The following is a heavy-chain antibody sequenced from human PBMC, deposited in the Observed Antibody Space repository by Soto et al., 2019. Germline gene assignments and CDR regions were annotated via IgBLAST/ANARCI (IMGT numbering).Heavy chain of an antibody. CDR3: AKRGGSGGSRRNYYYYGMDV. V-gene: IGHV3-74*01. CDR1: GFTLSGRS. CDR2: IDNAGTDT. D-gene: IGHD2-15*01. Sequence: GGSLRLSCAASGFTLSGRSMHWVRQAPGKGLVWVSGIDNAGTDTTYADSVKGRFTISRDNSKNTLYLQMNSLRAEDTAVYYCAKRGGSGGSRRNYYYYGMDVWGQGTTVTVSS. J-gene: IGHJ6*02.